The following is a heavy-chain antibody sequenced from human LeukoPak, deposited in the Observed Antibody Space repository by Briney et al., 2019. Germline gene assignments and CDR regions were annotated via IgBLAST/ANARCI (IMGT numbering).Heavy chain of an antibody. CDR1: GFTFSAYY. V-gene: IGHV3-11*04. CDR2: ISSSGSTI. J-gene: IGHJ4*02. Sequence: GGSLRLSCAAPGFTFSAYYMSWIRQAPGKGLEWVSYISSSGSTIYYADSVKGRCANSRDNVKNSLYLQMTSLRAEDTAVHYCARVPRFPPGNFDYWGQGTLVTVSS. D-gene: IGHD2-21*01. CDR3: ARVPRFPPGNFDY.